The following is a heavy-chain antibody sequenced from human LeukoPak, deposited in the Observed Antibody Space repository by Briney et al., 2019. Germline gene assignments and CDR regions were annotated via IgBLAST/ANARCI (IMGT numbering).Heavy chain of an antibody. CDR3: VRGSPGTSIDFDY. J-gene: IGHJ4*02. CDR1: EYSFTTYW. Sequence: GESLKISCKGSEYSFTTYWIGWVRQMPGKGLEWVGSIYPGDSDTRYSPSFQGQVTISVDKSISTAYLQWSSLQASDTAMYYCVRGSPGTSIDFDYWGQGTLVTVSS. V-gene: IGHV5-51*01. CDR2: IYPGDSDT. D-gene: IGHD3-10*01.